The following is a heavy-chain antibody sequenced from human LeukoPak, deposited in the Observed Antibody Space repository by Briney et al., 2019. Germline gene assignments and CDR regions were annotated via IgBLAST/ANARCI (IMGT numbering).Heavy chain of an antibody. Sequence: SETLSLTCTVSGGSISSSSYYWGWIRQPPGKGLERIGSIYYSGSTYYNPSLKSRVTIPVDTSKNQFSLKLSSVTAADTAVYYCAREKGSLGRGNWFDPWGQGTLVTVSS. V-gene: IGHV4-39*07. D-gene: IGHD7-27*01. J-gene: IGHJ5*02. CDR1: GGSISSSSYY. CDR3: AREKGSLGRGNWFDP. CDR2: IYYSGST.